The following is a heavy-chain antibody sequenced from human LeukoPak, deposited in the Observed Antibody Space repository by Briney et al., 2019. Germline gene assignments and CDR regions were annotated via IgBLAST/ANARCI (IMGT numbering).Heavy chain of an antibody. Sequence: SETLSLTCAVYGGSFSGYYWSWIRQPPGKGLEWIGEINHSGSTNYNPSLKSRVTISVDTSKNQFSLKLSSVTAADTAVYYCARIVLIVVVPAAIAWFDPWGQGTLVTVSS. J-gene: IGHJ5*02. CDR2: INHSGST. CDR1: GGSFSGYY. D-gene: IGHD2-2*01. V-gene: IGHV4-34*01. CDR3: ARIVLIVVVPAAIAWFDP.